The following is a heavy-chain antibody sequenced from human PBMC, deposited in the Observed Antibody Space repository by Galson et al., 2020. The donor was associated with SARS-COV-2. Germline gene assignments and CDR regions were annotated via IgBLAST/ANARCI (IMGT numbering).Heavy chain of an antibody. Sequence: SETLSLTCAVSGYSISSAYSWGWIRQPPGKGLEWIASIHHSGSTYYNPSLKSRVTISIDTSKNQFSLRLSSVTAADTAVYYCARHDRGAIYGDVIDYYNYGMDVWGQGTTVTVSS. D-gene: IGHD3-3*01. J-gene: IGHJ6*02. CDR2: IHHSGST. CDR3: ARHDRGAIYGDVIDYYNYGMDV. V-gene: IGHV4-38-2*01. CDR1: GYSISSAYS.